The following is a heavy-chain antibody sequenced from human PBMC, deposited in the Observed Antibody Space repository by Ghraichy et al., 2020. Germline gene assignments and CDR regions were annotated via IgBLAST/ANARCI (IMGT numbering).Heavy chain of an antibody. Sequence: GGSLRLSCAASGFTFSSYSMNWVRQAPGKGLEWVSYISSSSSTIYYADSVKGRFTISRDNAKNSLYLQMNSLRAEDTAVYYCARDRKGYCSGGSCYSANYYYYGMDVWGQGTTVTVSS. CDR1: GFTFSSYS. V-gene: IGHV3-48*01. CDR3: ARDRKGYCSGGSCYSANYYYYGMDV. D-gene: IGHD2-15*01. CDR2: ISSSSSTI. J-gene: IGHJ6*02.